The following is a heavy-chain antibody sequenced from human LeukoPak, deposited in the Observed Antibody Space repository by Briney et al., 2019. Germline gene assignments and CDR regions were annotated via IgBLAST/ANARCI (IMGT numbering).Heavy chain of an antibody. CDR2: TAYDGSSE. CDR1: GFTFSSYW. J-gene: IGHJ4*01. V-gene: IGHV3-30-3*01. D-gene: IGHD6-13*01. CDR3: ARGIAGGFDY. Sequence: GGSLRLSCAASGFTFSSYWMSWVRQAPGKGLQWVARTAYDGSSEKYADSVKGRFTISRDNSKNTVYLRMNSLRAEDTSVYFCARGIAGGFDYWGHGTLVTVSS.